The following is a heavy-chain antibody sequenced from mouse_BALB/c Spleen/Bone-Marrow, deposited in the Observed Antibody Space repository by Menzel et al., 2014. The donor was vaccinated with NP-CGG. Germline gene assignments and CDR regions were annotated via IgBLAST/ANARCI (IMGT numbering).Heavy chain of an antibody. J-gene: IGHJ3*01. Sequence: VQLQQSGAELAKPGASVKMSCKASGYTFTSYWMHWVKQRPGQGLEWIGYINPSTGYTEYNQKFKDKATLTADKSSRTAYMQLSSLTSEDSAVYYCARRAYGGSYGFAYWGQGTLVTVSA. CDR3: ARRAYGGSYGFAY. V-gene: IGHV1-7*01. CDR2: INPSTGYT. CDR1: GYTFTSYW. D-gene: IGHD1-1*01.